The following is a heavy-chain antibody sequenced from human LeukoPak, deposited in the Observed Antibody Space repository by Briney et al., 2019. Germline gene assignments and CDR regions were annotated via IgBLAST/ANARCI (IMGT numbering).Heavy chain of an antibody. V-gene: IGHV3-66*01. CDR2: IYSGGST. J-gene: IGHJ3*02. Sequence: GGSLRLSCAASGFTVSSNYMSWVRQAPGKGLEWVSVIYSGGSTYYADSVKGRFTISRDNSKNTLYLQMNSLRAEDTAVYYCARVFGSQGYCSGGSCEIDAFDIWGQGTMVTVSS. CDR1: GFTVSSNY. CDR3: ARVFGSQGYCSGGSCEIDAFDI. D-gene: IGHD2-15*01.